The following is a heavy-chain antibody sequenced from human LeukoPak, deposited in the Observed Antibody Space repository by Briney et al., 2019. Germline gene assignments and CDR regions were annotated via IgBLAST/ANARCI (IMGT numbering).Heavy chain of an antibody. CDR2: IYYSGST. J-gene: IGHJ6*03. Sequence: SETLSLTCTVSGGSISSSSYYWGWIRQPPGKGLEWIGSIYYSGSTYYNPSLKSRVTISVDTSKNQFSLKLSSVTAADTAVYYCARDPYSGNYGNYYYYYMDVWGKGTTVTISS. CDR1: GGSISSSSYY. V-gene: IGHV4-39*07. CDR3: ARDPYSGNYGNYYYYYMDV. D-gene: IGHD1-26*01.